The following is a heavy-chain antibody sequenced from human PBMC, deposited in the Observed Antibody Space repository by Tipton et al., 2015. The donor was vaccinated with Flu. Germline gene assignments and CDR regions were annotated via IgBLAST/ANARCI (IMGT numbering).Heavy chain of an antibody. CDR3: ARDETATTSMFDY. V-gene: IGHV3-33*01. D-gene: IGHD5-18*01. Sequence: SLRLSCAASGFVFSAYGMHWVRQAPGKGLEWVAGIWYDGNNKYYGDSVKGRFTISRDNSNNILHLQMNSLRAEDTAVYFCARDETATTSMFDYWGQGTLITVSS. CDR2: IWYDGNNK. J-gene: IGHJ4*02. CDR1: GFVFSAYG.